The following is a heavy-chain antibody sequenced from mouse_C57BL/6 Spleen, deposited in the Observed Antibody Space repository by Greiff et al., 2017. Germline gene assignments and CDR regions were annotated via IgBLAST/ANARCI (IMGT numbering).Heavy chain of an antibody. D-gene: IGHD2-1*01. CDR3: ARSPYDNYLYWYFDV. CDR2: IDPSDTET. J-gene: IGHJ1*03. CDR1: GYTFTSYW. Sequence: QVQLQLPGTELVRPGSSVKLSCKASGYTFTSYWMHWVKQRPIQGLEWIGNIDPSDTETHYNQKFKDKATLTVDKSSSTAYMQLSSLTYEDSAVXICARSPYDNYLYWYFDVWGTGTTVTVSS. V-gene: IGHV1-52*01.